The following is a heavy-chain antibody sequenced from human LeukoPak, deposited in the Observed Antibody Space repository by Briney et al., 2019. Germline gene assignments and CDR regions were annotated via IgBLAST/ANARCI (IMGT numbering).Heavy chain of an antibody. D-gene: IGHD1-1*01. V-gene: IGHV3-64*01. CDR2: ISSNGGST. J-gene: IGHJ5*02. CDR3: ARQVQSTPSVRLDP. Sequence: QTGVSLRLSCAAAGFTFSSYAMHWVRQAPGKGLEYVSAISSNGGSTYYAMSVKGRFTISRDNSKNTLYLQMGSLRAEDMAVYYCARQVQSTPSVRLDPWGQGTLVTVSS. CDR1: GFTFSSYA.